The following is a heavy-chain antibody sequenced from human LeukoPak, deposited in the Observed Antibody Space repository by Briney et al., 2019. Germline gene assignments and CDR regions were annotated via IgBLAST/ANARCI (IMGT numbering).Heavy chain of an antibody. CDR2: MNPNSGNT. CDR3: ARGTKLAILTGSNNWFDP. D-gene: IGHD3-9*01. CDR1: GYTFTSYD. V-gene: IGHV1-8*01. J-gene: IGHJ5*02. Sequence: ASVKVSCKASGYTFTSYDINWVRQATGQGLERMGWMNPNSGNTGYAQKFQGRVTMTRNTSISTAYMELSSLRSEDTAVYYCARGTKLAILTGSNNWFDPWGQGTLVTVSS.